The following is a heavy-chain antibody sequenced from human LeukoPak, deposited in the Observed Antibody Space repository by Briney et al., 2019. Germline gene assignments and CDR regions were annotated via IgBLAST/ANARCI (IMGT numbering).Heavy chain of an antibody. J-gene: IGHJ4*02. CDR1: GFTFSDYY. Sequence: GSLRLSCAASGFTFSDYYMSWIRQPPGKGLEWIGSIYYSGSTYYNPSLKSRVTISVDTSKNQFSLKLSSVTAADTAVYYCARHLRSYYYDSSGYYNYWGQGTLVTVSS. D-gene: IGHD3-22*01. CDR2: IYYSGST. CDR3: ARHLRSYYYDSSGYYNY. V-gene: IGHV4-39*01.